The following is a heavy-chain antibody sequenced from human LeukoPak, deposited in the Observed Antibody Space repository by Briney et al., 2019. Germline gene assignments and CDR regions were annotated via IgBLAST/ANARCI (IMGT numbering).Heavy chain of an antibody. CDR2: IIPILGIA. V-gene: IGHV1-69*04. J-gene: IGHJ4*02. Sequence: GSSVKVSCKASGGTFSSYAISWVRQAPGQGLEWMGRIIPILGIANYAQKFQGRVTITADKSTSTAYMELSSLRSEDTAVYYCAREPPYYYGSGSYYVSGVPFDYWGQGTLVTVSS. CDR3: AREPPYYYGSGSYYVSGVPFDY. CDR1: GGTFSSYA. D-gene: IGHD3-10*01.